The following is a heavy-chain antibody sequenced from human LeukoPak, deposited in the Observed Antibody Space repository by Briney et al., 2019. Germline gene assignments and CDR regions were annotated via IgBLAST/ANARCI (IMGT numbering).Heavy chain of an antibody. V-gene: IGHV3-23*01. D-gene: IGHD3-3*01. J-gene: IGHJ4*02. CDR1: GFTFSSYA. CDR3: AREMDYYDFWSGYSPFDY. CDR2: ISGSGGST. Sequence: PGGSLRLSCAASGFTFSSYAMSWVRQAPGKGLEWVSAISGSGGSTYYADSVKGRFTISRDNSKNTLYLQMNSLRAEDTAVYCCAREMDYYDFWSGYSPFDYWGQGTLVTVSS.